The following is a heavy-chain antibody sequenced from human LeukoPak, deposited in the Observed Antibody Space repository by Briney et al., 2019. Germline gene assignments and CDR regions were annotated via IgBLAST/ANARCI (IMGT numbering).Heavy chain of an antibody. Sequence: KPSETLSLTCTVSGGSISSSSYYWGWIRQPPGKGLEWIGSMYSSGSTYYNPSLKSRVTISVDTSKNQFSLKLGSVTAADTAVYYCARDLSASGWYENYFDYWGQGTLVTVSS. CDR2: MYSSGST. V-gene: IGHV4-39*07. CDR3: ARDLSASGWYENYFDY. CDR1: GGSISSSSYY. D-gene: IGHD6-19*01. J-gene: IGHJ4*02.